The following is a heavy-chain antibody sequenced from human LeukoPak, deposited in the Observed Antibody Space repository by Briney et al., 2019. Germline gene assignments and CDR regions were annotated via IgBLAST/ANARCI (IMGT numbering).Heavy chain of an antibody. D-gene: IGHD6-13*01. CDR2: INHSGST. J-gene: IGHJ4*02. V-gene: IGHV4-34*01. CDR3: AGSSSWYVGTLDY. Sequence: PSETLSLTCAVYGGSLSGYYWSWIRQPPGKGLEWIGEINHSGSTNYNPSLKSRVTISVDTSKNQFSLKLSSVTAADTAVYYCAGSSSWYVGTLDYWGQGTLVTVSS. CDR1: GGSLSGYY.